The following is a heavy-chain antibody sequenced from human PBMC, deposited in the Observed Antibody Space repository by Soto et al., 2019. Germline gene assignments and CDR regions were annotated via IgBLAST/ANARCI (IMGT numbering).Heavy chain of an antibody. Sequence: GGSLRLSCAASGFTFSSYAMHWVRQAPGKGLEWVAVISYDGSNKYYADSVKGRFTISRDNSKNTLYLQMNSLRAEDTAVYYCARTYYYDSSGPGFDYWGQGTLVTVSS. CDR1: GFTFSSYA. D-gene: IGHD3-22*01. CDR2: ISYDGSNK. V-gene: IGHV3-30-3*01. CDR3: ARTYYYDSSGPGFDY. J-gene: IGHJ4*02.